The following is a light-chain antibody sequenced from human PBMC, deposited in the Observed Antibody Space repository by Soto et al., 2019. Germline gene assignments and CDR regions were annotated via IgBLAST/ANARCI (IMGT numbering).Light chain of an antibody. J-gene: IGKJ1*01. Sequence: DIVMTQSPDSLAVSLGERATINCNASQNVLFSSNNKNYLAWYQQKPGHPPKLLMYWASTRESGVPDRFSGSGSGTDFTLTISSLQAEDVAVYYCQQYYSTPRTFGQGTKVDIK. CDR1: QNVLFSSNNKNY. CDR2: WAS. CDR3: QQYYSTPRT. V-gene: IGKV4-1*01.